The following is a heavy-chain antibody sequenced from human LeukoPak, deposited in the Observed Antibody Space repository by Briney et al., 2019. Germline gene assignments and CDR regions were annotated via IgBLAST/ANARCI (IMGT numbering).Heavy chain of an antibody. J-gene: IGHJ5*02. V-gene: IGHV1-46*01. Sequence: ASVKVSCKASGYTFTSYYMHWVRQAPGQGPEWMGIINPSGGSTSYAQKFQGRVTMTRDTSTSTVYMELSSLRSEDTAVYYCARDRGGNYIWFDPWGQGTLVTVSS. CDR3: ARDRGGNYIWFDP. CDR2: INPSGGST. CDR1: GYTFTSYY. D-gene: IGHD4-11*01.